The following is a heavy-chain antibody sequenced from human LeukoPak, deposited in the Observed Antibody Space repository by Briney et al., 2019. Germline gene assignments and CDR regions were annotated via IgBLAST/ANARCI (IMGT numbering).Heavy chain of an antibody. CDR2: IGKAGDT. Sequence: GGSLRLSCTASGFTFSSYDMHWVRQPTGEGLEWVSGIGKAGDTYYLGSVKGRFTISRENAKNSLYLQMNSLRVGDTAVYYCVRGDVGFDPWGQGTVVTVSS. J-gene: IGHJ5*02. CDR1: GFTFSSYD. D-gene: IGHD2-21*01. V-gene: IGHV3-13*01. CDR3: VRGDVGFDP.